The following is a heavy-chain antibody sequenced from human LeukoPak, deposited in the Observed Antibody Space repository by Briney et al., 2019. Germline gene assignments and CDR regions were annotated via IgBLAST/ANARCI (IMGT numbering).Heavy chain of an antibody. CDR3: ARPRGDSTGYYDAFHI. Sequence: GESLKISCKGSGHGFTSYWIAWVRQMPGKGLEWMGIIYPGDSDTRYSPSFEGQVTISADKSISTAYLQWSSLKASDTAMYYCARPRGDSTGYYDAFHIWGQGTMVTVSS. J-gene: IGHJ3*02. D-gene: IGHD3-22*01. CDR1: GHGFTSYW. CDR2: IYPGDSDT. V-gene: IGHV5-51*01.